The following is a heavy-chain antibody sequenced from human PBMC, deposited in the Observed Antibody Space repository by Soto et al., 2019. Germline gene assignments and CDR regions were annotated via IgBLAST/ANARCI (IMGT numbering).Heavy chain of an antibody. V-gene: IGHV4-4*07. Sequence: NLRETLSLTCTVSGGSISSYYWSWIRQPAGKGLEWIGRIYTSGSTNYNPSLKSRVTMSLDTSKNQFSLKLTSVTAADTALYYCARGNCSSPNCYSFSGYYGMDVWGQGTTVTVSS. D-gene: IGHD2-2*01. J-gene: IGHJ6*02. CDR1: GGSISSYY. CDR2: IYTSGST. CDR3: ARGNCSSPNCYSFSGYYGMDV.